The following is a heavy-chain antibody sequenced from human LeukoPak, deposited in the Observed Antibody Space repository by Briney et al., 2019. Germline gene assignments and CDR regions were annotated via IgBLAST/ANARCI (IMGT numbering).Heavy chain of an antibody. CDR2: ITRSGTYI. D-gene: IGHD1-26*01. CDR3: ARDPYSGNYGNYYYYYMDV. J-gene: IGHJ6*03. V-gene: IGHV3-21*01. CDR1: GFTFNNYN. Sequence: PGGSLRLSCAASGFTFNNYNMNWVRQAPGRALEWVSSITRSGTYIFYADSVKGRFTISRDNAKNSLYLQMNSLGPEDTAVYYCARDPYSGNYGNYYYYYMDVWGKGTTVTISS.